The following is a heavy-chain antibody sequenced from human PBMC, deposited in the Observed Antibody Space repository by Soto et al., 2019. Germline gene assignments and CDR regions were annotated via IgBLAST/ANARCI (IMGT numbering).Heavy chain of an antibody. J-gene: IGHJ4*02. D-gene: IGHD6-13*01. CDR2: IYTSENT. CDR3: ARGVGRSSWTSFDS. Sequence: SETLSLTCTVSGGSISSGYWSWIRQPAGKGLEWIGRIYTSENTQYTPALRSRVSMSLDTSKYQLSLNLSSVTVADTAVYYCARGVGRSSWTSFDSWGQGTLVTVTS. CDR1: GGSISSGY. V-gene: IGHV4-4*07.